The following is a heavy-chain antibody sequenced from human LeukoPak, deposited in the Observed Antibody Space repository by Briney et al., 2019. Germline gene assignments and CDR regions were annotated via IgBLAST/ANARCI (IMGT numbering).Heavy chain of an antibody. CDR3: ARSGVQLWYLIDY. V-gene: IGHV3-20*04. CDR2: INWNGGST. J-gene: IGHJ4*02. Sequence: SGGSLRLSCAASGFTFDDYGMSWVRQAPGKGLEWVSGINWNGGSTGYADSVKGRFTISRDDAKNSLYLQMNSLRAEDTAVYYCARSGVQLWYLIDYWGQGTLVTVSS. D-gene: IGHD5-18*01. CDR1: GFTFDDYG.